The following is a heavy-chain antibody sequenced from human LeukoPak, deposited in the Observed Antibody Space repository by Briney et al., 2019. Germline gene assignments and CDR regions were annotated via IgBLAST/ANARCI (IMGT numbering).Heavy chain of an antibody. Sequence: GGSLRLSCVVSGFSFSNIYMTWIRQTPGKGLESLAYISGSGSDIYYVDSVKGRFTISRDNAKNSLYLQMNSLRAEDTAVYYCAMWGAAAGFDYWGQGTLVTVSS. CDR3: AMWGAAAGFDY. CDR2: ISGSGSDI. D-gene: IGHD6-13*01. CDR1: GFSFSNIY. V-gene: IGHV3-11*04. J-gene: IGHJ4*02.